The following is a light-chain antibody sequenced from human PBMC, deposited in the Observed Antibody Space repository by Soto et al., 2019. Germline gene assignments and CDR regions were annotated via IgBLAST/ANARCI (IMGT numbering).Light chain of an antibody. CDR3: QQYGGSPRT. V-gene: IGKV1-39*01. CDR1: QSISTY. CDR2: AAS. J-gene: IGKJ2*01. Sequence: DIQMTQSPSSLSASVGDRVTITCRASQSISTYLHWYQQKPGKAPNLLIYAASTLQSGVPSRFSGSGSGTDFTLTISSLQPEDFAVYYCQQYGGSPRTFGQGTKLEMK.